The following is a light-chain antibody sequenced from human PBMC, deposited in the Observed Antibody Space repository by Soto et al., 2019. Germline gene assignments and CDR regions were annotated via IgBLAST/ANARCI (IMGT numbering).Light chain of an antibody. Sequence: QSALTQPASVSGSPGQSIAISCIGTSSDVGGYSYVSWYQQQPGKAPKLVISDVSNRPSGVSDRFSGSKSGNTASLTISGLQTEDEADYYCASYTTSSTYVFGTGTKVTV. CDR2: DVS. V-gene: IGLV2-14*01. CDR3: ASYTTSSTYV. CDR1: SSDVGGYSY. J-gene: IGLJ1*01.